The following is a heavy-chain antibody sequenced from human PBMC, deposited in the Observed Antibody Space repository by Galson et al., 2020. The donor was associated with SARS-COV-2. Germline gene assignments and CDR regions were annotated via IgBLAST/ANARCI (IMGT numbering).Heavy chain of an antibody. CDR3: ARGLWIFGYYMDV. D-gene: IGHD3-3*01. J-gene: IGHJ6*03. CDR2: IKQDGSEK. V-gene: IGHV3-7*01. CDR1: GFTFSSYW. Sequence: QLGESLKISCAASGFTFSSYWMSWVRQAPGKGLEWVANIKQDGSEKYYVDSVKGRFTISRDNAKNSLYLQMNSLRAEDTAVYYCARGLWIFGYYMDVWGKGTTVTVSS.